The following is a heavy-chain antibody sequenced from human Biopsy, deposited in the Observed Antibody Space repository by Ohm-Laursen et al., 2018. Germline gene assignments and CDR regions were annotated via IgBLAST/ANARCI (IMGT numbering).Heavy chain of an antibody. CDR1: GYTFTAFS. V-gene: IGHV1-2*02. CDR2: SIPKSGDT. Sequence: ASVTVSCKPSGYTFTAFSVHWLRQAPGQGLEWMGWSIPKSGDTGYPQNFQGRVSMTRDTSISTAYMDLSRLRSDDTAVYYCARGRRHCSGTCSRWYFDLWGRGTLVTVSS. J-gene: IGHJ2*01. D-gene: IGHD2-2*01. CDR3: ARGRRHCSGTCSRWYFDL.